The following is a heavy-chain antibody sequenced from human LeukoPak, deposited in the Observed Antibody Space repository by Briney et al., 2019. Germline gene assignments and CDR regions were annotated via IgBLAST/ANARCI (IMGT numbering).Heavy chain of an antibody. Sequence: AGGSLRLSCITSGFTFSDYSMDWVRQAPGKGLVWVSRISPTGSTTSYADSVKGRFTVSRDNAKNTLYLQVNNLRAEDTAVYYCARGPSSNWSGLDFWGQGTLLTVSS. V-gene: IGHV3-74*01. D-gene: IGHD6-13*01. CDR1: GFTFSDYS. CDR3: ARGPSSNWSGLDF. CDR2: ISPTGSTT. J-gene: IGHJ4*02.